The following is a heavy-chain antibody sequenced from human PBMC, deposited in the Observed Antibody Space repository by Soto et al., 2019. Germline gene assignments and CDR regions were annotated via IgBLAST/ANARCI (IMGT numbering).Heavy chain of an antibody. J-gene: IGHJ6*02. CDR1: GFTFSSYA. Sequence: GGSLRLSCAASGFTFSSYAMHWVRQAPGKGLEWVAVISYDGSNKYYADSVKGRFTISRDNSKNTLYLQMNSLRAEDTAVYYCATTELHYYDSSGYPVDVWGQGTTVTVSS. D-gene: IGHD3-22*01. CDR3: ATTELHYYDSSGYPVDV. CDR2: ISYDGSNK. V-gene: IGHV3-30-3*01.